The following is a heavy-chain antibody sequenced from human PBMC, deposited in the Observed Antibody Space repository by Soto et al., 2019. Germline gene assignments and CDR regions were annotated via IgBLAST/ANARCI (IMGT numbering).Heavy chain of an antibody. D-gene: IGHD2-15*01. CDR1: GFTFDDYA. CDR3: AMAGRRCIAAVFDY. CDR2: ISLNSGSI. V-gene: IGHV3-9*01. J-gene: IGHJ4*02. Sequence: EVQLVESGGGLVQPGRSLRLSCAASGFTFDDYAMHWVRQAPGNGLEWVSGISLNSGSIGYADSVKGRFTISRDNAKNSLYLEMNILRAEDTALYYCAMAGRRCIAAVFDYWGEGTLVTVSS.